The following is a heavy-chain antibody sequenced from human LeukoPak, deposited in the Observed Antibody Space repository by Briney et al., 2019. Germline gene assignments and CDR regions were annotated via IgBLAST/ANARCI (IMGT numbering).Heavy chain of an antibody. D-gene: IGHD1-26*01. J-gene: IGHJ4*02. V-gene: IGHV3-23*01. CDR2: IDTSDSGT. CDR1: GFSFSSYA. Sequence: GGSLRLSCAASGFSFSSYAMSWVRQAPGMGLEWVSLIDTSDSGTYYADSVKGRFTISRDNSKNTLYLQMNSLRADDTAVYYCTRDRSGTYFWGQGSLVTVSS. CDR3: TRDRSGTYF.